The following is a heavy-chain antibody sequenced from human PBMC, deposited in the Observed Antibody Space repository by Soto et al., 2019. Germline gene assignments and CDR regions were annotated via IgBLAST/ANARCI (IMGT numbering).Heavy chain of an antibody. J-gene: IGHJ4*02. Sequence: EVQLVESGGGLVQPGGSLRLSCAASGFTFSSYSMNWVRQAPGKGLEWVSYISSSSSTIYYADSVKGRFTISRDNAKNSLYLQMNSLRAEDTGVYYGARFAVGATFDYWGQGTLVTVSS. CDR1: GFTFSSYS. CDR2: ISSSSSTI. D-gene: IGHD1-26*01. V-gene: IGHV3-48*01. CDR3: ARFAVGATFDY.